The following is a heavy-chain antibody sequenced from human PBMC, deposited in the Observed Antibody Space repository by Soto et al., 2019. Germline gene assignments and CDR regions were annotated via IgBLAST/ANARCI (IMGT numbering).Heavy chain of an antibody. D-gene: IGHD5-18*01. V-gene: IGHV4-59*01. J-gene: IGHJ6*02. CDR1: GGSISTYY. CDR2: IYYIGTT. Sequence: QVQLQESGPGLVRPSETLSLTCTVSGGSISTYYWSWIRQPPGKGLEWIGYIYYIGTTSYNPSLMSRVTISVDTSKNQLSLKLSSVTAADTAVYYCARGGNTPLVYDYYVMDVWGQGTTVTVSS. CDR3: ARGGNTPLVYDYYVMDV.